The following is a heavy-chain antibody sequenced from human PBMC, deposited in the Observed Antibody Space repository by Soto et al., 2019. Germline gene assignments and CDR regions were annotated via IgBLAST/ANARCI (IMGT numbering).Heavy chain of an antibody. CDR2: IGRGGTTT. V-gene: IGHV3-48*03. CDR1: GLTFSNYE. D-gene: IGHD3-10*01. J-gene: IGHJ3*01. Sequence: LRLSCAASGLTFSNYEMNWVRQAPGKGLEWVSYIGRGGTTTYYADSLKGRFTISRDNAKNSLYLQMNSLRAEDTAVYYCATRSGGGEAFDFWGQGTMVTVSS. CDR3: ATRSGGGEAFDF.